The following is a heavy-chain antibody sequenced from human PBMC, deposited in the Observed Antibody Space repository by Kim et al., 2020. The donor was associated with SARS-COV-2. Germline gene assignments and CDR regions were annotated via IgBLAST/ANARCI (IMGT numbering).Heavy chain of an antibody. V-gene: IGHV3-7*01. D-gene: IGHD5-12*01. CDR3: ARGRAYSYY. J-gene: IGHJ4*02. CDR2: INPDGSEK. CDR1: GFTFSSNW. Sequence: GGSLRLSCAASGFTFSSNWMTWVRQAPGKGLEWVANINPDGSEKSYVDSVKGRFSISRDTAKNSLYLQMNSLRAEDTSVYYCARGRAYSYYWGPGTL.